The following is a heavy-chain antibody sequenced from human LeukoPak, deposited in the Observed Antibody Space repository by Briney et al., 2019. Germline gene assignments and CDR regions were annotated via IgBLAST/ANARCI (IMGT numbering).Heavy chain of an antibody. Sequence: SGTLSLTCAVSGGSLSSSNWWSWIRQPPGKGLEWIGNIYHSGSTYYNPTLKSRVTISVDTSKNQFSLDLNSVTAADTAVYYCARADSVGYYPYFFDYWGQGTLVIVSS. CDR2: IYHSGST. CDR3: ARADSVGYYPYFFDY. CDR1: GGSLSSSNW. D-gene: IGHD3-22*01. V-gene: IGHV4-4*02. J-gene: IGHJ4*02.